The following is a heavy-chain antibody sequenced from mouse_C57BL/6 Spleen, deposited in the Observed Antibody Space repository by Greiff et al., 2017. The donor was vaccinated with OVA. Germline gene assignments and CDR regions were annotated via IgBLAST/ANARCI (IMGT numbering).Heavy chain of an antibody. V-gene: IGHV1-42*01. D-gene: IGHD3-2*02. J-gene: IGHJ4*01. CDR3: ASQATNYYAMDY. CDR1: GYSFTGYY. Sequence: VQLKQSGPELVKPGASVKISCKASGYSFTGYYMNWVKQSPEKSLEWLGEINPSTGGTTYNQKFKAKATLTVDKSSSTAYMQLKSLTSEDSAVYYCASQATNYYAMDYWGQGTSVTVSS. CDR2: INPSTGGT.